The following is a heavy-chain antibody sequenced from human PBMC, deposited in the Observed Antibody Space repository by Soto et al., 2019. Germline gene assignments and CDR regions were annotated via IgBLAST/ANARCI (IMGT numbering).Heavy chain of an antibody. Sequence: QVQLVQSGAEVKKPGASVKVSCKASGYTFTSYYMHWVRQAPGQGLEWMGIINPSGGSTSYAQKFQGRGXXTXAXXTSTVYMELSSLRSEDTAVYYCARALSYGDYANDYWGQGTLVTVSS. CDR2: INPSGGST. CDR3: ARALSYGDYANDY. CDR1: GYTFTSYY. V-gene: IGHV1-46*03. J-gene: IGHJ4*02. D-gene: IGHD4-17*01.